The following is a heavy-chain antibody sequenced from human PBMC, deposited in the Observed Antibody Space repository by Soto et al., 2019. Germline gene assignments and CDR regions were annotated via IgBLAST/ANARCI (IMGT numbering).Heavy chain of an antibody. CDR2: ISGGGGQT. CDR1: GFTFSNYA. V-gene: IGHV3-23*01. J-gene: IGHJ4*02. D-gene: IGHD3-10*01. Sequence: GGSLRLSCAASGFTFSNYAMSWVRQAPGKGPEWVSAISGGGGQTYYLESVKGRFTISRDNSKNTVSLLLNSLRADDTAVYYCAKEGSPPFFQHWGQGTLVTVSA. CDR3: AKEGSPPFFQH.